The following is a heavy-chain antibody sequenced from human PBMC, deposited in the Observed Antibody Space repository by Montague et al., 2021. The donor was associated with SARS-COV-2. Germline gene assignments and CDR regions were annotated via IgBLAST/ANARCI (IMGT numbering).Heavy chain of an antibody. Sequence: SLRLSCAASGLTFSSYAMTWVRQAPGKGLEWVSAISGIGSSTFYADSVRGRFTISRDNSKNTLYLQMNSLKAEDTAKYYCAKQPGAGAVVYWYFGLWGRGTVVSVSS. V-gene: IGHV3-23*01. D-gene: IGHD6-19*01. CDR1: GLTFSSYA. J-gene: IGHJ2*01. CDR2: ISGIGSST. CDR3: AKQPGAGAVVYWYFGL.